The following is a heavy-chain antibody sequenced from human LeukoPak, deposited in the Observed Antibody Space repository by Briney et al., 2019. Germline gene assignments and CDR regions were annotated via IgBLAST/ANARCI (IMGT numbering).Heavy chain of an antibody. CDR3: ARNPPDHSGSYQNYYYYYMDV. CDR1: GYTFTSYA. D-gene: IGHD1-26*01. Sequence: GASVKVSCKASGYTFTSYAMHWVRQAPGQRLEWMGWINAGNGNTKYSQKFQGRVTMTTDTSTSTAYMELRSLRSDDTAVYYCARNPPDHSGSYQNYYYYYMDVWGKGTTVTVSS. V-gene: IGHV1-3*01. J-gene: IGHJ6*03. CDR2: INAGNGNT.